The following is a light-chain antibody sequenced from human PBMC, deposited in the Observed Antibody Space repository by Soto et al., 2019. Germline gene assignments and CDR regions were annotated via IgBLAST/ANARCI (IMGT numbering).Light chain of an antibody. CDR1: QSISSW. V-gene: IGKV1-5*01. Sequence: DIQMTHSPSTLSASVGDRVTITCRASQSISSWLAWYQQKPGKAPKLLIYDASSLESGVPSRFSGSGSGTEFTLTISSLQPDDFATYYCQQYNSYSTCGQGNKGDIK. CDR3: QQYNSYST. CDR2: DAS. J-gene: IGKJ1*01.